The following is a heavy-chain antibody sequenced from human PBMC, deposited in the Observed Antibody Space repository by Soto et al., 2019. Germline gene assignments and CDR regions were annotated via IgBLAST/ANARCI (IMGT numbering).Heavy chain of an antibody. D-gene: IGHD6-19*01. Sequence: GGSLRLSCAASGFTFSSYAMSWVRQAPGKGLEWVAVISYDGSNKYYADSVKGRFTISRDNSKNTLYLQMNSLRAEDTAVYYCAKADSIAVAGTGYYGMDVWGQGTTVTVSS. CDR1: GFTFSSYA. CDR3: AKADSIAVAGTGYYGMDV. V-gene: IGHV3-30*18. CDR2: ISYDGSNK. J-gene: IGHJ6*02.